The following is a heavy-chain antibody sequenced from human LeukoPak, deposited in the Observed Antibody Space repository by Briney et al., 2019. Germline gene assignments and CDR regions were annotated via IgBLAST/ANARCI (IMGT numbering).Heavy chain of an antibody. D-gene: IGHD3-10*01. J-gene: IGHJ5*02. Sequence: GSLRLSCAASGFTFSNYAMIWVRQAPGKGLEWIGYINYSGSTNYNPSLKSRVTISVDTSKNQLSLRLSSVTAADTAVYYCARAYGSGEDWFDPWGQGTLVTVSS. CDR1: GFTFSNYA. CDR2: INYSGST. V-gene: IGHV4-59*01. CDR3: ARAYGSGEDWFDP.